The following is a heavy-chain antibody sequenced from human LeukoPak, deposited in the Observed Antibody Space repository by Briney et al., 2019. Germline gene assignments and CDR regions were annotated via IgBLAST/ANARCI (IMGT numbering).Heavy chain of an antibody. J-gene: IGHJ6*02. CDR1: GFTFSSYW. Sequence: GGSLRLSCAASGFTFSSYWMSWVRQAPGKGLEWVANIKQDGSEKYYVDSVKGRFTISRDNAKNSLHLQMNSLRAEDTAVYYCARGYDTPPYYYGMDVWGQGTTVTVSS. CDR2: IKQDGSEK. CDR3: ARGYDTPPYYYGMDV. D-gene: IGHD3-22*01. V-gene: IGHV3-7*01.